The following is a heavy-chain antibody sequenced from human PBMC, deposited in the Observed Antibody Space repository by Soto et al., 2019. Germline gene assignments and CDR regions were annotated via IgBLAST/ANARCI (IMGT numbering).Heavy chain of an antibody. Sequence: GESLKISCKGSGYSFTSYWIGWVRQMPGKGLEWMGIIYPGDSDTRYSPFFQGQVTISADKSISTAYLQWSSLKASDTAMYYCARHGVYYYGSGSSYYYYYMDVWGKGTTVTVSS. CDR2: IYPGDSDT. CDR3: ARHGVYYYGSGSSYYYYYMDV. D-gene: IGHD3-10*01. J-gene: IGHJ6*03. CDR1: GYSFTSYW. V-gene: IGHV5-51*01.